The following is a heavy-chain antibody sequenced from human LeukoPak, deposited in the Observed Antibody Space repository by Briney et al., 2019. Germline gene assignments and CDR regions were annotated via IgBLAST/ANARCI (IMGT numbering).Heavy chain of an antibody. V-gene: IGHV1-46*01. CDR3: ARALWGSYRYTSDY. CDR2: INPSGGST. CDR1: GYTFTSYY. Sequence: GASVKVSCKASGYTFTSYYIHWVRQAPRQGLEWMGIINPSGGSTGYAQKFQDRVTMSRDTSTSTVYMELSSLRSEDTAVYYCARALWGSYRYTSDYWGQGTLVTVSS. D-gene: IGHD3-16*02. J-gene: IGHJ4*02.